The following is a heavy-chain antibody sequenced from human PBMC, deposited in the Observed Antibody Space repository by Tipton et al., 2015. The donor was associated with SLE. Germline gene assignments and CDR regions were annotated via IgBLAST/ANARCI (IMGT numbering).Heavy chain of an antibody. D-gene: IGHD7-27*01. CDR2: IYYSGDT. V-gene: IGHV4-39*06. Sequence: LRLSCTVSGDSLSSGNYYWNWVRQSAGKGLEWIGSIYYSGDTYYNPSLKSRVTISLDTSKNQFPLKLRSVTAADTAVYFCARDTNWGRGVFDYWGQGTLVTVSS. J-gene: IGHJ4*02. CDR3: ARDTNWGRGVFDY. CDR1: GDSLSSGNYY.